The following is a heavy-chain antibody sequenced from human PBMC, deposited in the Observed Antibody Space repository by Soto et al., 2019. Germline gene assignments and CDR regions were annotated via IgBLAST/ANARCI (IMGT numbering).Heavy chain of an antibody. CDR1: GFTFSSAW. J-gene: IGHJ4*02. CDR2: IKSKIDGGTT. D-gene: IGHD3-16*01. Sequence: PGGSLRLSCAASGFTFSSAWMSWVRQAPGKGLEWVARIKSKIDGGTTDYAAPVRGRFTISRDDSKNTLYLQMDSLQIEDTAVYYCTTYDYVSASERIRWAYCAQGDLVTVSA. V-gene: IGHV3-15*01. CDR3: TTYDYVSASERIRWAY.